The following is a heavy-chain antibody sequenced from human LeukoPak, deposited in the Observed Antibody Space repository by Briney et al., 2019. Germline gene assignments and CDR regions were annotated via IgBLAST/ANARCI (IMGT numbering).Heavy chain of an antibody. J-gene: IGHJ4*02. Sequence: GRSLRLSCAASGFAFSSYAMHWVRQAPGKGLEWVAIIYYDGSNEYFGDSVKGRFTISRDNAKNTLSLQVNSLRAEDTAAYYCATESIGSCSTSHCWAFEYWGQGTLVTVSS. V-gene: IGHV3-33*01. D-gene: IGHD2-2*01. CDR1: GFAFSSYA. CDR3: ATESIGSCSTSHCWAFEY. CDR2: IYYDGSNE.